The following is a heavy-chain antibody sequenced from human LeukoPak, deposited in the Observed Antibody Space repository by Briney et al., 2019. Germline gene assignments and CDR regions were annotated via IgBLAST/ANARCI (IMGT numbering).Heavy chain of an antibody. CDR2: IKSKPDGGTT. Sequence: GGSLRLSCAASGFAFNYAWVSWVRQAPGKGLEWIGRIKSKPDGGTTDYAAPVKGRFTISRDDSKNTLYLQMNSLKTEDTAVYYCTTTRYNWNDDVDWGQGTLVTVSS. J-gene: IGHJ4*02. CDR3: TTTRYNWNDDVD. D-gene: IGHD1-20*01. CDR1: GFAFNYAW. V-gene: IGHV3-15*01.